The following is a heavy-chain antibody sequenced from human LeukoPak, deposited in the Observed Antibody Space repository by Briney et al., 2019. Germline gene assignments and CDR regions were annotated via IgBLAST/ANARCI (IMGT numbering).Heavy chain of an antibody. CDR2: VSYDGSNK. V-gene: IGHV3-30*18. CDR3: AKGGSGWYYDH. CDR1: GFTFSSHG. J-gene: IGHJ4*02. Sequence: PGRSLRLSCAASGFTFSSHGMHWVRQAPGKGLEWVAVVSYDGSNKYYADSVKGRFTISRDDSKNTVHLQMDSLRAEDTAIYYCAKGGSGWYYDHWGQGTLVTVSS. D-gene: IGHD6-19*01.